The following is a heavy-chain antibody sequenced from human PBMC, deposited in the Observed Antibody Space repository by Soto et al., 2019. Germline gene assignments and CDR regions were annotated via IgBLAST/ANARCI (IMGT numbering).Heavy chain of an antibody. CDR2: INPSGGST. CDR1: GYTFTSYY. J-gene: IGHJ6*02. CDR3: ARDDLGYCSSTSCYTFRFYYYYGMAV. V-gene: IGHV1-46*03. D-gene: IGHD2-2*02. Sequence: ASVKVSCKASGYTFTSYYMHWVRQAPGQGLEWMGIINPSGGSTSYAQKFQGRVTMTRDTSTSTVYMELSSLRSEDTAVYYCARDDLGYCSSTSCYTFRFYYYYGMAVWGQGTTVTVSS.